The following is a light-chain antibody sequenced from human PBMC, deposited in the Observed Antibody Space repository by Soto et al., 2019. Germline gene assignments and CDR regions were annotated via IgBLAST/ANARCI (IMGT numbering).Light chain of an antibody. J-gene: IGKJ1*01. CDR1: QNIRTY. Sequence: DIQMTQSPSSLSASVGDSVTFTCRASQNIRTYLNWYRQKPGKAPDLLIYSASNLQSGVPSRFSDSGSGTDFTLTITSLQVDDFATYFCQQSFSFPWTFGQGTKVA. V-gene: IGKV1-39*01. CDR2: SAS. CDR3: QQSFSFPWT.